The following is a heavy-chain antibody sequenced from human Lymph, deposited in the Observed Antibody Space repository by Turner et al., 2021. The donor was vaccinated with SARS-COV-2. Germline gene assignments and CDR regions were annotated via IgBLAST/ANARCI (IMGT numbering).Heavy chain of an antibody. V-gene: IGHV1-69*10. CDR1: GGTFSSYA. J-gene: IGHJ5*02. D-gene: IGHD2-2*01. CDR3: ARDSPYCSSTSCYDP. Sequence: QVQLVQSGAEVKKPGSSVKVSCKASGGTFSSYAITWVRQAPGQGLDGRGGISPILAIANYAQKFQGRVTITADKSTSTAYMELSSLRSEDTAVYYCARDSPYCSSTSCYDPWGQGTLVTVSS. CDR2: ISPILAIA.